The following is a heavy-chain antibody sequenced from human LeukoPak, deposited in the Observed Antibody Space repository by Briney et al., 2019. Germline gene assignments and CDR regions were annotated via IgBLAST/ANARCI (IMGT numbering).Heavy chain of an antibody. V-gene: IGHV3-30*18. CDR2: ISYDGSNK. CDR1: GFTFSSYG. CDR3: AKDDIVVVPAAMKASVYYYYGMDV. J-gene: IGHJ6*02. D-gene: IGHD2-2*01. Sequence: QPGRSLRLSCAASGFTFSSYGMHWVRQAPGKGLEWVAVISYDGSNKYYADSVKGRFTISRDNSKNTLYLQMNSLRAEDTAVYYCAKDDIVVVPAAMKASVYYYYGMDVWGQGTTVTVSS.